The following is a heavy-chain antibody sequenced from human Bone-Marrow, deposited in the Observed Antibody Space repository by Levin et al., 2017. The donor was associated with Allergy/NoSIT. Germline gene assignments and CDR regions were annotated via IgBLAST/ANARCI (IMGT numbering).Heavy chain of an antibody. CDR3: AKNRQWLAPKNFDY. CDR2: ISGSGDST. D-gene: IGHD6-19*01. CDR1: GFTFTSYA. J-gene: IGHJ4*02. V-gene: IGHV3-23*01. Sequence: GGSLRLSCAASGFTFTSYAMSWVRQAPGKGLEWVSGISGSGDSTYYADSVKGRFTISRDYSKNTLYLQMNSLRAEDTAIYYCAKNRQWLAPKNFDYWGQGTLVTDSS.